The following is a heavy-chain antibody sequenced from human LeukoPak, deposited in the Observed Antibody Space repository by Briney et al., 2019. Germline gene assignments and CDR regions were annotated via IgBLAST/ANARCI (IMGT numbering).Heavy chain of an antibody. V-gene: IGHV4-38-2*01. J-gene: IGHJ5*02. CDR2: IYHSGST. D-gene: IGHD2-2*01. CDR3: ARQDIVVVPAAIAWFDP. Sequence: SETLCLTCAVSGYSISSGYYWGWIRQPPGKGLEWIGIIYHSGSTYYNPSLKSRVTISVDTSKNQFSLKLSSVTAADTAVYYCARQDIVVVPAAIAWFDPWGQGTLVTVSS. CDR1: GYSISSGYY.